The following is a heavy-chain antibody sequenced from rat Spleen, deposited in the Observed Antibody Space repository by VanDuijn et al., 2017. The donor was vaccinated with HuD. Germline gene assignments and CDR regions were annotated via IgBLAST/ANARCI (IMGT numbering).Heavy chain of an antibody. CDR1: GFTFSDYC. J-gene: IGHJ4*01. V-gene: IGHV5-25*01. CDR2: INTGGGNT. Sequence: EVQLVESGGGLVQPGRSMRLSCSASGFTFSDYCLTWVRQAPTKSLDWVASINTGGGNTYYRDSVKGRFTISRDNTRSTQFLQMDSLRSEDTATYYCTTDRTGALMDAWGQGASVTVSS. CDR3: TTDRTGALMDA. D-gene: IGHD5-1*01.